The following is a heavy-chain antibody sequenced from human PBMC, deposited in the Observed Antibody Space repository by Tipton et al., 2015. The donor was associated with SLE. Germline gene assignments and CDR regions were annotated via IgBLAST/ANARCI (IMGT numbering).Heavy chain of an antibody. V-gene: IGHV1-69*09. D-gene: IGHD3-22*01. CDR2: IIPILGIA. CDR3: ARGGSYYYDSGGRAHAFDI. J-gene: IGHJ3*02. CDR1: GGTFSSYT. Sequence: QLVQSGAEVKKPGSSVKVSCKASGGTFSSYTISWVRQAPGQGLEWMGRIIPILGIANYAQKFQGRVTIPADKSTSTAYMELSSLRSEDTAVYYCARGGSYYYDSGGRAHAFDIWGQGTMVTVSS.